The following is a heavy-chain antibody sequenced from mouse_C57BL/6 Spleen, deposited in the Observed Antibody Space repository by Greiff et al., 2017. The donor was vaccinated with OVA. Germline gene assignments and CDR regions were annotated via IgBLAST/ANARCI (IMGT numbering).Heavy chain of an antibody. Sequence: EVQVVESGGGLVKPGGSLKLSCAASGFTFSDYGMHWVRQAPEKGLEWVAYISSGSSTIYYADTVKGRFTISRDNAKNTLFLQMTSLRSEDTAMYYCARGDDYDGDWYFDVWGTGTTVTVSS. V-gene: IGHV5-17*01. CDR1: GFTFSDYG. J-gene: IGHJ1*03. CDR2: ISSGSSTI. D-gene: IGHD2-4*01. CDR3: ARGDDYDGDWYFDV.